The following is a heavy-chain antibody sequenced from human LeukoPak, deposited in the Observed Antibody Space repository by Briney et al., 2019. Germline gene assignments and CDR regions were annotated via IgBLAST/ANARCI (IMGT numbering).Heavy chain of an antibody. CDR3: AKDRPSPSGWYHAFDI. V-gene: IGHV3-23*01. Sequence: GGSLRLSRAASGFTFSSYAMSWVRQAPGKGLEWVSAISGSGGSTYYADSVKGRFTISRDNSKNTLYLQMNSLRAEDTAVYYCAKDRPSPSGWYHAFDIWGQGTMVTVSS. CDR2: ISGSGGST. D-gene: IGHD6-19*01. CDR1: GFTFSSYA. J-gene: IGHJ3*02.